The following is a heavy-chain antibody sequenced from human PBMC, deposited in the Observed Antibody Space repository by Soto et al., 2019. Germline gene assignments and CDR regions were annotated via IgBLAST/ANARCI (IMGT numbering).Heavy chain of an antibody. CDR1: GFTFEDYA. J-gene: IGHJ5*02. Sequence: EVQLVESGGGLVQPGRSLRLSCAAFGFTFEDYAMHWIRQTPGKGLEWVAGINWNSGSIGYADSVKGRFTISRDNANNSLYLQMDSLRTEVTALYFCAKGRGALAVVSNWFDPWGQGTLVTVSS. CDR2: INWNSGSI. V-gene: IGHV3-9*01. D-gene: IGHD3-22*01. CDR3: AKGRGALAVVSNWFDP.